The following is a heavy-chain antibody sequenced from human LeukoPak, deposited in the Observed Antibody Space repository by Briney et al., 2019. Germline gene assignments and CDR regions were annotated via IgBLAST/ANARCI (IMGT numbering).Heavy chain of an antibody. D-gene: IGHD1-1*01. CDR1: GFTFSGYS. V-gene: IGHV3-49*04. Sequence: GGSLRLSCTASGFTFSGYSVIWVRQAPGEGLEWIGFIRGEPYGWTTEYAASMKGRFTISRDDSKSIAYLQMNSLRIEDTAVYYCTRYHNGPNDYWGQGTLVTVSS. CDR2: IRGEPYGWTT. CDR3: TRYHNGPNDY. J-gene: IGHJ4*02.